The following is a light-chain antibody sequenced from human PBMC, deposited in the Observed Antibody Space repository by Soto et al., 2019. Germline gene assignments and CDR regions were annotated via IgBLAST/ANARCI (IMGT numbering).Light chain of an antibody. CDR1: SSDVGGYNY. Sequence: QSALTQPASVSGSPGQSITISCTETSSDVGGYNYVSWYQQHPGKAPKLMIYDVTNRPSGVSNRFSGSKSGYTASLTISGLQAEDEADYYCSSYTSSSTYVFGTGTKVTVL. CDR2: DVT. V-gene: IGLV2-14*03. CDR3: SSYTSSSTYV. J-gene: IGLJ1*01.